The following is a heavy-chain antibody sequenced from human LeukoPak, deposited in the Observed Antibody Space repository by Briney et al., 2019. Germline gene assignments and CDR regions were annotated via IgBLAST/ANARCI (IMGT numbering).Heavy chain of an antibody. Sequence: GGSRRLSRAASGFSFSSYAMSWVRQAPGKGLEWVANIKQDGSEKNYVDSVKGRFTISRDNAKNSMSLQMNSLRAEDTAVYYCARAFRGLSSHDAFDIWGQGTMVTVSS. V-gene: IGHV3-7*01. J-gene: IGHJ3*02. CDR3: ARAFRGLSSHDAFDI. D-gene: IGHD3-10*01. CDR1: GFSFSSYA. CDR2: IKQDGSEK.